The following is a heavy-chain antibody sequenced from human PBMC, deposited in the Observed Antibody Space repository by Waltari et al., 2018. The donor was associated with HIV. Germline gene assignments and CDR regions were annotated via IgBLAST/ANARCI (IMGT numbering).Heavy chain of an antibody. CDR1: GYTLAELS. CDR2: FDPEDDET. V-gene: IGHV1-24*01. J-gene: IGHJ6*02. D-gene: IGHD1-26*01. Sequence: QVQLIQSGAEVQKPGASVKFSCKVFGYTLAELSIPWGRQAPGKGLEWMGGFDPEDDETIYAQKFQGRVTMTEDTSTDSAYMELSSLTSEDTAVYYCATGGGTTSIQLYDLDVWGQGTTVTVSS. CDR3: ATGGGTTSIQLYDLDV.